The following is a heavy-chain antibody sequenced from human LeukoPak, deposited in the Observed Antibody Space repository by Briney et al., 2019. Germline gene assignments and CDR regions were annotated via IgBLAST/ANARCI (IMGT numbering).Heavy chain of an antibody. Sequence: ASVKVSCKASGGTFSSYAISWVRQAPGQGLEWMGGIIPIFGTANYAQKLQGRVTITADESTSTAYMKLSSLRSEDTAVYYCAREHPRGGAFDIWGQGTMVTVSS. CDR2: IIPIFGTA. J-gene: IGHJ3*02. CDR1: GGTFSSYA. D-gene: IGHD6-25*01. CDR3: AREHPRGGAFDI. V-gene: IGHV1-69*13.